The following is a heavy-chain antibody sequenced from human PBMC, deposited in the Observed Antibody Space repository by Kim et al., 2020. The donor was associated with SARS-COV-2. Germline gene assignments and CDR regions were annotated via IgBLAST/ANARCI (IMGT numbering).Heavy chain of an antibody. Sequence: GGSLRLSCTASGFTFSAFWINWFHQAPGKGLEWVANIKEDSREKHYVDSVRGRFTISRDNAKNSVYLQMNSLRAEDTAVYYCARRLPDCSSTGCYRAFNYWGQGTLVTVSS. D-gene: IGHD2-2*01. CDR1: GFTFSAFW. V-gene: IGHV3-7*01. CDR3: ARRLPDCSSTGCYRAFNY. J-gene: IGHJ4*02. CDR2: IKEDSREK.